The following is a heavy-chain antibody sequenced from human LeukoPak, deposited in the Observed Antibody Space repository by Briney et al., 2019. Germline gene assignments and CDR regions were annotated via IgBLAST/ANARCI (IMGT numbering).Heavy chain of an antibody. CDR2: ISGSGGST. V-gene: IGHV3-23*01. J-gene: IGHJ3*02. CDR1: GFTYSSYA. D-gene: IGHD5-18*01. Sequence: GGSLRLSCAASGFTYSSYAMSWVRQAPGKGLAWVSAISGSGGSTYYADSVKGRFTISRDNSKTTLYLQMNSLRAEDTAVYYCAKDTGYPDAFDIWGQGTMVTVSS. CDR3: AKDTGYPDAFDI.